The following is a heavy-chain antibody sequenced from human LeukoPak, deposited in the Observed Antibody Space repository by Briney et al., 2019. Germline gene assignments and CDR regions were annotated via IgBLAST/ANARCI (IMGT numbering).Heavy chain of an antibody. V-gene: IGHV3-7*01. Sequence: GGSLRLSCAASGFTFSSYWMSWVRQAPGKGLEWVANIKQDGSEKYYVDSVKGRFTISRDNAKNSLYLQMNSLRAADTAVYYCARGAAAGIAVAGTYDYWGQGTLVTVSS. D-gene: IGHD6-19*01. CDR3: ARGAAAGIAVAGTYDY. J-gene: IGHJ4*02. CDR2: IKQDGSEK. CDR1: GFTFSSYW.